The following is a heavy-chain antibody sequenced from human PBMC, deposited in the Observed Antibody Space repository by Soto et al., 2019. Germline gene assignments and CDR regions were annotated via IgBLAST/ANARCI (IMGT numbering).Heavy chain of an antibody. Sequence: SVKVSCKASAGTFSSYGISWVRQAPGQGLEWMGGIIPLFGTSNYAQKFQGRVTITADRSTTTASMGLSSLRSDDTAVYYCSAYCSSSSCSAGADYWGQGTLVTVSS. V-gene: IGHV1-69*06. CDR2: IIPLFGTS. J-gene: IGHJ4*02. D-gene: IGHD2-2*01. CDR1: AGTFSSYG. CDR3: SAYCSSSSCSAGADY.